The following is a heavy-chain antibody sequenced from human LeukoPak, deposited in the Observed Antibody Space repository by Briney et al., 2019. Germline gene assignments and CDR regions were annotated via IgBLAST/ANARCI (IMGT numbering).Heavy chain of an antibody. CDR2: INPNSGVT. D-gene: IGHD3-22*01. Sequence: ASVKVSCKASAYTFTAYYIHWLRQAPGQGLDRMGWINPNSGVTYYAQDFRGRVTLTHDTSLTTAYMELSGLTSGDTALYFCARPSDILGGGFYAFDVWGQGTLVTVSS. J-gene: IGHJ4*02. V-gene: IGHV1-2*02. CDR1: AYTFTAYY. CDR3: ARPSDILGGGFYAFDV.